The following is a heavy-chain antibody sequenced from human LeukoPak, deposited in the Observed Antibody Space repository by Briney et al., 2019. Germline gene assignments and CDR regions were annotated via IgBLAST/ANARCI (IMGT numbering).Heavy chain of an antibody. J-gene: IGHJ4*02. CDR3: AIPPLYCSSTSCRDY. CDR1: GGTFSSYA. V-gene: IGHV1-69*06. Sequence: SVKVSCKASGGTFSSYAISWVRQAPGQGLEWMGGIIPIFGTANYAQRFQGRVTITADKSASTAYMELSSLRSEDTAVYYCAIPPLYCSSTSCRDYWGQGTLVTVSS. D-gene: IGHD2-2*01. CDR2: IIPIFGTA.